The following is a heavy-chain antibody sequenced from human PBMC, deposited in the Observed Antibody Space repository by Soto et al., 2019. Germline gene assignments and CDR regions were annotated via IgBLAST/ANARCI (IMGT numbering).Heavy chain of an antibody. CDR1: GFTFSSYG. J-gene: IGHJ5*02. CDR2: ISGSGGST. D-gene: IGHD6-13*01. V-gene: IGHV3-23*01. Sequence: GGYLRLSCAASGFTFSSYGMIWVRQAPGKGLEWVSAISGSGGSTYYADSVKGRFTISRDNSKNTLYLQMNSLRAEDTAVYYCAKLYSSSWYNWFDPWGQGTLVTVSS. CDR3: AKLYSSSWYNWFDP.